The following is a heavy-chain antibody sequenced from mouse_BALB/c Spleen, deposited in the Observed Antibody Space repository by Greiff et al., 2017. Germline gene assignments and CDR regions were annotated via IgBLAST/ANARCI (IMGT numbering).Heavy chain of an antibody. J-gene: IGHJ3*01. D-gene: IGHD2-10*02. CDR2: INSNGGST. V-gene: IGHV5-6-3*01. CDR3: AREGVWYSY. Sequence: EVQLVESGGGLVQPGGSLKLSCAASGFTFSSYGMSWVRQTPDKRLELVATINSNGGSTYYPDSVKGRFTISRDNAKNTLYLQMSSLKSEDTAMYYCAREGVWYSYWGQGTLVTVSA. CDR1: GFTFSSYG.